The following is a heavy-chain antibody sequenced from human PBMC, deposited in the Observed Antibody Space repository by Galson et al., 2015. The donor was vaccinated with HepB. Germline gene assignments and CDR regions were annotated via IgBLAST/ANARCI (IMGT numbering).Heavy chain of an antibody. Sequence: SVKVSCKASGGTFSSYAVSWVRQAPGQGLEWMGGIIPIFGTANYAQKFQGRVTITADKSTSTAYMELSSLRSEDTAVYYCARDGPEYSSSSVWDLVYYGMDVWGQGTTVTASS. J-gene: IGHJ6*02. D-gene: IGHD6-6*01. CDR1: GGTFSSYA. CDR3: ARDGPEYSSSSVWDLVYYGMDV. V-gene: IGHV1-69*06. CDR2: IIPIFGTA.